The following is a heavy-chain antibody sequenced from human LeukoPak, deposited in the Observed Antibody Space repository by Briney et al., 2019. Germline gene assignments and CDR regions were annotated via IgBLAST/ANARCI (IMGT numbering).Heavy chain of an antibody. V-gene: IGHV3-66*04. D-gene: IGHD4/OR15-4a*01. CDR2: IYSGGST. CDR3: AKRMDDGFSLLQYYFDS. CDR1: GFTVSSNY. Sequence: GGSLRLSCAASGFTVSSNYMSWVRQAPGKGLEWVSVIYSGGSTYYADSVKGRFTISRDNSKNTLYLQMNSLRAEDTAVYYCAKRMDDGFSLLQYYFDSWGQGTLVTASS. J-gene: IGHJ4*02.